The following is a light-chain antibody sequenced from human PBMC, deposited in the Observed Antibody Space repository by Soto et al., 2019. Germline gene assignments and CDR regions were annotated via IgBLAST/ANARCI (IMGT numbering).Light chain of an antibody. Sequence: DIQMTQSPSTLSASVGDRVTITCRASQSISSWLAWYQQKPGKAPKLLIYDASSLESGVPSRFSGSGSGTEFTLTISSLQPDDFATYYCQQYNTYSFGQVTKVDI. V-gene: IGKV1-5*01. J-gene: IGKJ1*01. CDR3: QQYNTYS. CDR2: DAS. CDR1: QSISSW.